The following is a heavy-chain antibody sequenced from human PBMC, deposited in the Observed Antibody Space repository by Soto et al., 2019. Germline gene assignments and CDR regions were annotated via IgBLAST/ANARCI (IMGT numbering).Heavy chain of an antibody. CDR2: IKQDGSEK. V-gene: IGHV3-7*01. CDR3: ARDRVLLYDFWSGYAFDY. CDR1: GFTFSSYW. Sequence: GGSLRLSCAASGFTFSSYWMSWVRQAPGKGLEWVANIKQDGSEKYYVDSVKGRFTISRDNAKNSLYLQMNSLRAEDTAVYYCARDRVLLYDFWSGYAFDYWGQGTLVTVSS. D-gene: IGHD3-3*01. J-gene: IGHJ4*02.